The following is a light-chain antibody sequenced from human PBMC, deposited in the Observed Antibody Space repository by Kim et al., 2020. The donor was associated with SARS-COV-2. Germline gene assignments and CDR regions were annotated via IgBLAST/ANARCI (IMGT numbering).Light chain of an antibody. J-gene: IGLJ2*01. Sequence: QAITIYCTGTSSDVGGYNYVSWYQQHPGKAPKLMIYDVSKRPSGVSNRFSGSKSGNTASLTISGLQAEDEADYYCSSYTSSSTPVFGGGTQLTV. CDR1: SSDVGGYNY. CDR2: DVS. V-gene: IGLV2-14*04. CDR3: SSYTSSSTPV.